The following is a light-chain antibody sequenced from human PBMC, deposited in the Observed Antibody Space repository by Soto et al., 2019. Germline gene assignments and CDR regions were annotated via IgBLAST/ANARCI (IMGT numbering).Light chain of an antibody. J-gene: IGKJ5*01. CDR1: QSVRSSY. V-gene: IGKV3-20*01. CDR2: GAS. Sequence: EIVLAQSAGTGTLSRGERATLSCRAVQSVRSSYLAWYQQKPGQAPGLLIYGASSRATGIPDRFSGSGSGTDFTLTISRLEPEDFAVYYCQQYNSWPPIRFGQGTRLEIK. CDR3: QQYNSWPPIR.